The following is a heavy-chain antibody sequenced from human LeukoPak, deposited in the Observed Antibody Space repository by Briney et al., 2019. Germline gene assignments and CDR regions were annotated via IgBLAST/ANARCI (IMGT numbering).Heavy chain of an antibody. CDR1: GYTFTGYY. J-gene: IGHJ4*02. D-gene: IGHD1-1*01. CDR2: INPNSGGT. V-gene: IGHV1-2*02. Sequence: ASVKVSCKASGYTFTGYYMHWVRQAPGQGLEWMGWINPNSGGTNYAQKFQGRVTMTRDTSISTAYMELSRLRSDDTAVYYCAREASPGNYFDYWGQGTLVTVSS. CDR3: AREASPGNYFDY.